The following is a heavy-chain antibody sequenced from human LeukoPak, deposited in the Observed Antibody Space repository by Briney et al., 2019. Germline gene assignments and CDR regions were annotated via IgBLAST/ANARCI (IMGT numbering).Heavy chain of an antibody. CDR1: AGSISSYS. CDR2: IDYSGSS. V-gene: IGHV4-59*12. J-gene: IGHJ4*02. CDR3: ARWAHSVSTY. Sequence: SETLTLSCSVSAGSISSYSRSWIRQPPGKGLEWIGYIDYSGSSNYNPSLKSRVTISVDKSKNQFSLKLSSVTAADTAGYYCARWAHSVSTYCGQGRLVTVSS. D-gene: IGHD5/OR15-5a*01.